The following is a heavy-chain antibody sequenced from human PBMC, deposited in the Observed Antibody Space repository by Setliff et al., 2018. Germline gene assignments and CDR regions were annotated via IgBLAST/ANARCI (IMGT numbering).Heavy chain of an antibody. CDR3: ASDIHNEYDYFDY. Sequence: PGGSLRLSCAASGFTFSRSAIHWVRQASGKGLEWVGRVRSRINNFATAYDASVKGRFIISRDDSKNTAYLQMNSLKTEDTAVYYCASDIHNEYDYFDYWGQGIQVTVSS. CDR1: GFTFSRSA. J-gene: IGHJ4*02. D-gene: IGHD5-18*01. CDR2: VRSRINNFAT. V-gene: IGHV3-73*01.